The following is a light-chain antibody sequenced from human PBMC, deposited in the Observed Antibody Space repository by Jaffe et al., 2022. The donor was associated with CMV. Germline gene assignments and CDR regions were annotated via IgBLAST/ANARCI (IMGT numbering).Light chain of an antibody. Sequence: QSVLTQPPSASGTPGQRVTISCSGSRSNIGTNTVNWYQQLPGTAPKLLISSNNHRPSGVPDRFSGSKSGTSASLAFSGLQSEDEADYYCATWDDRLNGVVFGGGTKLTVL. J-gene: IGLJ2*01. V-gene: IGLV1-44*01. CDR2: SNN. CDR1: RSNIGTNT. CDR3: ATWDDRLNGVV.